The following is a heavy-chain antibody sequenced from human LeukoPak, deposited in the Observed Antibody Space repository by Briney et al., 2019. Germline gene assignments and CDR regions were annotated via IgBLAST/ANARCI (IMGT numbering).Heavy chain of an antibody. CDR1: GASISSSSYY. D-gene: IGHD3-10*02. V-gene: IGHV4-39*01. CDR2: IFYAGST. Sequence: SETLSLTCTVSGASISSSSYYWGWIRQPPGKGLEWIGTIFYAGSTYYNPSLKSRVTMSVDTSKNQFSLKLHSVTAADTAVYYCVRQSGSVYVPVDYWGQGTLVTVSS. J-gene: IGHJ4*02. CDR3: VRQSGSVYVPVDY.